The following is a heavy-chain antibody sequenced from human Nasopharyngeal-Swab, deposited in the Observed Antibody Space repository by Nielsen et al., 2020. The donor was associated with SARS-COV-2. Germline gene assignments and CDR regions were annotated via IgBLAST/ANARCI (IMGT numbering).Heavy chain of an antibody. CDR3: ARGRMWHWYFDL. CDR1: GGSISSGSYY. V-gene: IGHV4-61*02. Sequence: SETLSLTCTVSGGSISSGSYYWSWIWQPAGKGLEWIGRIYTSGSTNYNPSLKSRVTISVDTSKNQFSLKLSSVTAADTAVYYCARGRMWHWYFDLWGRGTLVTVSS. D-gene: IGHD2-21*01. J-gene: IGHJ2*01. CDR2: IYTSGST.